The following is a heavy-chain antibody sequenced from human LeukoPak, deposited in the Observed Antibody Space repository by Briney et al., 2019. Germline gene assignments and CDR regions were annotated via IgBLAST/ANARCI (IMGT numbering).Heavy chain of an antibody. Sequence: SETLSLTCAVSGGSISSSNWWSWVRQPPGKGLEWIGEIYHSGSTNYNPSLKSRVTISVDTSKNQFSLKLSSVTAADTAVYYCARSAAGTDAFDIWGQGTMVTVSS. V-gene: IGHV4-4*02. CDR3: ARSAAGTDAFDI. CDR1: GGSISSSNW. J-gene: IGHJ3*02. CDR2: IYHSGST. D-gene: IGHD6-13*01.